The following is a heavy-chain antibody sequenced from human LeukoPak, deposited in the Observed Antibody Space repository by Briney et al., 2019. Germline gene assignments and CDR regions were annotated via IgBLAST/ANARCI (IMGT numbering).Heavy chain of an antibody. CDR2: IYSGGST. V-gene: IGHV3-66*01. Sequence: PGGSLRLSSAASGFTVSSNYMSWVRQAPGKGLEWVSVIYSGGSTYYADSVKGRFTISRDNSKNTLYLQMNSLRAEDTAVYYCARALYFRRFDYWGQGTLVTVSS. J-gene: IGHJ4*02. D-gene: IGHD2-2*02. CDR3: ARALYFRRFDY. CDR1: GFTVSSNY.